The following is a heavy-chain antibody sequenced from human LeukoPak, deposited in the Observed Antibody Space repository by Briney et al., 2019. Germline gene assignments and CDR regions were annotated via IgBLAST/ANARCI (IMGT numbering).Heavy chain of an antibody. J-gene: IGHJ4*02. V-gene: IGHV4-61*02. CDR2: IYTSEST. CDR3: ARGSRGYSGYEGYFDY. Sequence: PSETLSLTCSVSGGSISSSNYYWSWIRQPAGKGLEWIGRIYTSESTNYNPSLKSRVTISVDTSKNQFSLKLSSVTAADTAVYYCARGSRGYSGYEGYFDYWGQGTLVTVSS. D-gene: IGHD5-12*01. CDR1: GGSISSSNYY.